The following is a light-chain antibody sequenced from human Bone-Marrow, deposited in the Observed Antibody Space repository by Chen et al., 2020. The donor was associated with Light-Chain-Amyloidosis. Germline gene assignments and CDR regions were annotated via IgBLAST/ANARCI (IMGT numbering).Light chain of an antibody. Sequence: SYELTQPPSVSVSPGQTARITCSGDDLPTKYAYWYQQKPGQAPVLVIHRDTERPSGISERFSGSSSGTTATLTISGVQAEDEADYHCQSAESSGTYEVLFGGGTKLTVL. J-gene: IGLJ2*01. CDR1: DLPTKY. CDR2: RDT. V-gene: IGLV3-25*03. CDR3: QSAESSGTYEVL.